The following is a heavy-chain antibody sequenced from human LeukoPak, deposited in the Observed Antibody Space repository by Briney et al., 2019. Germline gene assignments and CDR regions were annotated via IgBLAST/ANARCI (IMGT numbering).Heavy chain of an antibody. J-gene: IGHJ3*02. Sequence: PGGSLRLSCAASGLTFSGCAMHWVRQASGKGLEWIGHIRSKVNSYATAYAASVKGRFTISRDDLKNMAYLQMNSLKTEDTAMYYCTRLTSRRFRQGVDAFDIWGQGTMVTVSS. CDR2: IRSKVNSYAT. CDR3: TRLTSRRFRQGVDAFDI. CDR1: GLTFSGCA. V-gene: IGHV3-73*01. D-gene: IGHD3-10*01.